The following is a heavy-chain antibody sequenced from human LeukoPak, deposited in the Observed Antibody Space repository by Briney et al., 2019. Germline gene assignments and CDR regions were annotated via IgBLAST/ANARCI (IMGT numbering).Heavy chain of an antibody. CDR2: IYRDGST. J-gene: IGHJ2*01. V-gene: IGHV3-53*01. CDR1: GFTVSRSY. D-gene: IGHD1-1*01. CDR3: ATRPGMGINYFDL. Sequence: GGSLRLSCAASGFTVSRSYMSWVRRAPGRGLECVSDIYRDGSTYYADSVKGRFTISRDDSTNTVYLQMNSLSAEDTAVYYCATRPGMGINYFDLWGRGTLVTVSS.